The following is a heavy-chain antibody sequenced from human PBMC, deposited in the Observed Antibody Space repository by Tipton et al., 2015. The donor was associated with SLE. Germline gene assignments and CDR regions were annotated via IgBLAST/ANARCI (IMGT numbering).Heavy chain of an antibody. CDR3: ARSPYYSGSGSYFGN. Sequence: TLSLTCSVSDDSITNYHWSWIRQPPGKGLDWIGSISHSGSSNYNPSLKSRVTISQDTSKDQVSLQLTSVTTADTAVYYCARSPYYSGSGSYFGNWGQGTLVTVSS. J-gene: IGHJ4*02. D-gene: IGHD3-10*01. CDR1: DDSITNYH. V-gene: IGHV4-59*01. CDR2: ISHSGSS.